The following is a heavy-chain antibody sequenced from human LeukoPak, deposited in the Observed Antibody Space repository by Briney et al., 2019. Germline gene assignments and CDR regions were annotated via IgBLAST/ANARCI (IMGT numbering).Heavy chain of an antibody. J-gene: IGHJ4*02. CDR3: ARDLSGVTGETYVRVIDY. D-gene: IGHD3-10*01. CDR1: GFTFSSYW. CDR2: IKQDGSEK. Sequence: GGSVRLSCAASGFTFSSYWMSWVRQAPGKGLEWVANIKQDGSEKYYVDSVKGRFTISRDNAKNTRYLQMNSLRADETAVYYCARDLSGVTGETYVRVIDYWGQGTLVTVSS. V-gene: IGHV3-7*01.